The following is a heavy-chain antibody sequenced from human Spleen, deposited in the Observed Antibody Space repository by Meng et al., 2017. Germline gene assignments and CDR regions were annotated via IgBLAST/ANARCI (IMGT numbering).Heavy chain of an antibody. CDR2: INPNSGAT. D-gene: IGHD6-19*01. J-gene: IGHJ4*02. Sequence: QVQLVQSGAEVKKPGASVKVSCKASHYTFTGYGVSWFRQAPGQGLEWMGRINPNSGATNYAQKFQGRVTMTRDTSFSTAYMELSSLRSDDTAVYYCARADSSGWYVDYWGQGTLVTVSS. CDR3: ARADSSGWYVDY. V-gene: IGHV1-2*06. CDR1: HYTFTGYG.